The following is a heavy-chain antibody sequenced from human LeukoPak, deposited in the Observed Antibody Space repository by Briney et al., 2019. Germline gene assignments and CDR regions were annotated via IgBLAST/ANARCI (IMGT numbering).Heavy chain of an antibody. CDR1: GGSISSYY. J-gene: IGHJ6*03. V-gene: IGHV4-59*01. CDR3: ARSVEGYCRGGSCYYYSYYMDV. Sequence: SETLSLTCTVSGGSISSYYWSWIRQPPGKGLEWIGYIYYSGSTNYNPSLKSRVTISVDTSKNQFSLKLSSVTAADTAVYYCARSVEGYCRGGSCYYYSYYMDVWGKGTTVTVSS. CDR2: IYYSGST. D-gene: IGHD2-15*01.